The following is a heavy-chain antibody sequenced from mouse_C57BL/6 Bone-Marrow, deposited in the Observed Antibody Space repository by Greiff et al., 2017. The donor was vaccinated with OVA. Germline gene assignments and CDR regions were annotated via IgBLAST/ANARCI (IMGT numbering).Heavy chain of an antibody. CDR2: IYPSDSET. V-gene: IGHV1-61*01. J-gene: IGHJ2*01. D-gene: IGHD2-2*01. CDR3: ARSYRLWFLDY. CDR1: GYTFTSYW. Sequence: QVQLQQSGAELVRPGSSVKLSCKASGYTFTSYWMDWVKQRPGQGLEWIGNIYPSDSETHYNQKFKDKATLTVDKSSSTAYMQLSSLTSEDSAVYYCARSYRLWFLDYWGQGTTLTVSS.